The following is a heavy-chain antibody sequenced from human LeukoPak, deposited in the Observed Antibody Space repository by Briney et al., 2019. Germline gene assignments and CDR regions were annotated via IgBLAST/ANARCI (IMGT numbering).Heavy chain of an antibody. CDR3: ARGSSLAATLTWFDP. CDR1: GGSFSGYY. D-gene: IGHD2-15*01. V-gene: IGHV4-34*01. Sequence: SETLSLTCAVYGGSFSGYYWSWIRQPPGKGLEWIGEINHSGSTNYNPPLKSRVTISVDTSKNQFPLKLSSVPAADTAVYYCARGSSLAATLTWFDPWGQGTLVTVSS. CDR2: INHSGST. J-gene: IGHJ5*02.